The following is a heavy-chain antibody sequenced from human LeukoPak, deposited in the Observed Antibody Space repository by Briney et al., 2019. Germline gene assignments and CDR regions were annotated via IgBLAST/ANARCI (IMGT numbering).Heavy chain of an antibody. J-gene: IGHJ4*02. D-gene: IGHD6-19*01. CDR1: GFNFNKYD. Sequence: GGSLRLSCAASGFNFNKYDMTWARQAPGKGLEWVSTITGRSDKTYYTDSVKGRFVTSRDNSKGTLYLQMNSLRAEDTALYYCAKGGWLDDLGQGALVTVSS. CDR3: AKGGWLDD. V-gene: IGHV3-23*01. CDR2: ITGRSDKT.